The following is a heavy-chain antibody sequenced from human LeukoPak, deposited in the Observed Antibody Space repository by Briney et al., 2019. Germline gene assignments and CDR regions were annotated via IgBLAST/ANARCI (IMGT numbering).Heavy chain of an antibody. CDR3: ASFYDSSGYYPPFDY. J-gene: IGHJ4*02. V-gene: IGHV5-51*01. CDR1: GYNFTSYW. CDR2: IYPGDSDT. D-gene: IGHD3-22*01. Sequence: GESLKISCKGSGYNFTSYWIGWVRQMPGKGLEWMGIIYPGDSDTRYSPSFQGQVTISADKSISTAYLQWSSLKASDTAMYYCASFYDSSGYYPPFDYWGQGTLVTVSS.